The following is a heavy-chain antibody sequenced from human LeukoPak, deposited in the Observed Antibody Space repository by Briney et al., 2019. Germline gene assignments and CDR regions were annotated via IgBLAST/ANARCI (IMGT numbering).Heavy chain of an antibody. CDR2: ISSGSSSV. CDR3: ARGRATGRSGGDY. Sequence: GGSLRLSCAASGFTFSSCSMNWVRQAPGKGLEWVSYISSGSSSVYYADSVKGRFTISRDNAENSLYLQMNSLRDEDTAVYYCARGRATGRSGGDYWGQGTLVTVSS. V-gene: IGHV3-48*02. J-gene: IGHJ4*02. CDR1: GFTFSSCS. D-gene: IGHD3-9*01.